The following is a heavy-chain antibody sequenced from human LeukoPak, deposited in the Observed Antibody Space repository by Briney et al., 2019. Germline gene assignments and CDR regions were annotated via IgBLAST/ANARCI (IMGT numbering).Heavy chain of an antibody. J-gene: IGHJ4*02. CDR1: GVSISSYY. Sequence: PSETLSLTCTVSGVSISSYYWSWIRQPPGKGLEWIGYIYYSGSTNYNPSLKSRVTISVDTSKNQFSLKLSSVTAADTAVYYCASDGVEEGFDYWGQGTLVTVTS. CDR2: IYYSGST. V-gene: IGHV4-59*01. D-gene: IGHD3-10*01. CDR3: ASDGVEEGFDY.